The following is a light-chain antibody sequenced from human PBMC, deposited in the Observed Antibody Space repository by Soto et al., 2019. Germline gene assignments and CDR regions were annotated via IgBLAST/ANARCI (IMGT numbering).Light chain of an antibody. J-gene: IGKJ1*01. CDR2: GAS. CDR3: QQYGSSPWT. Sequence: EIVLTHSPGTLSLSPGERATLSCRASQSVSSSYLAWYQQKPGQAPRLLIYGASSRATGIPDRFSGSGSGTDFTLTISRLEPEDFAVYYCQQYGSSPWTFGLGTKVEIK. CDR1: QSVSSSY. V-gene: IGKV3-20*01.